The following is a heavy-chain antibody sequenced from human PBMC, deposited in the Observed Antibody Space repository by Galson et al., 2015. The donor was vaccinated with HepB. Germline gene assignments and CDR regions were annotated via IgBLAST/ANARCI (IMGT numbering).Heavy chain of an antibody. CDR1: GFTFSNYG. Sequence: SLRLSCAASGFTFSNYGMHWVRQAPGKGLEWVAVIWADGSDKYYADSVKGRFTISRDNSKSTLYLQMNSLRAKDTAVYYCAREKIVGAYVGKDSWGQGTLVTVSS. J-gene: IGHJ5*02. CDR3: AREKIVGAYVGKDS. CDR2: IWADGSDK. D-gene: IGHD1-26*01. V-gene: IGHV3-33*01.